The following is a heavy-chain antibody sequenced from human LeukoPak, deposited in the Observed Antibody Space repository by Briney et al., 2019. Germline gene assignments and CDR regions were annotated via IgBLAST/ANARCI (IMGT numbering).Heavy chain of an antibody. J-gene: IGHJ4*02. CDR1: GYSISSDYY. CDR2: IFHSGST. Sequence: SETLSLTCTVSGYSISSDYYWGWIRQSPGKGPEWIGTIFHSGSTYYNPSLMSRVTMSMDKSKNQFSLKLNSVTASDTAIYFCARRGSAGWYADYWGQGTLVTVSS. D-gene: IGHD6-19*01. CDR3: ARRGSAGWYADY. V-gene: IGHV4-38-2*02.